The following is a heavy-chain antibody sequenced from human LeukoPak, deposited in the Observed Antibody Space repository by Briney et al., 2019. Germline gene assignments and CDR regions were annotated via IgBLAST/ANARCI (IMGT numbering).Heavy chain of an antibody. D-gene: IGHD2-15*01. J-gene: IGHJ6*03. CDR2: IYTGGTP. V-gene: IGHV3-53*01. Sequence: GGSLRLSCAASGFTVSSDYMAWVRQPPGKGLEWVSVIYTGGTPYYADSVRGRFIISRDSSKNMVYLQINSLRVEDTAVYYCTRAVRTPRYFYYYMDVWGKGTTVIASS. CDR1: GFTVSSDY. CDR3: TRAVRTPRYFYYYMDV.